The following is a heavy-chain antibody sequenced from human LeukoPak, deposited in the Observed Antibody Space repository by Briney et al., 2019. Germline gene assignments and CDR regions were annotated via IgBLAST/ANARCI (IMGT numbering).Heavy chain of an antibody. J-gene: IGHJ3*02. Sequence: SETLSLTCTVSGGSISSYYWSWIRQPPGKGLEWIGYIYYSGSTNYNPSLKSRATISVDTSKNQFSPKLSSVTAADTAVYYCARHLITMVRGVIIEGAFDIWGQGTMVTVSS. V-gene: IGHV4-59*08. CDR3: ARHLITMVRGVIIEGAFDI. CDR2: IYYSGST. CDR1: GGSISSYY. D-gene: IGHD3-10*01.